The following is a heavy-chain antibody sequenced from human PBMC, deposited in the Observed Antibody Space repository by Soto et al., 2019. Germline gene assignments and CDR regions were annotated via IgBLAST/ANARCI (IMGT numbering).Heavy chain of an antibody. CDR2: IKEAGSEK. V-gene: IGHV3-7*05. CDR3: ARDFGGP. D-gene: IGHD1-26*01. CDR1: GFTFSSYW. Sequence: EVQLVESGGGLVQPGGSLRLSCTASGFTFSSYWMNWVRQAPGKGLEWVGNIKEAGSEKFYVDSVKRRFTISRDNAKNSLYLDMNRLRVEDTAIYFCARDFGGPWGQGTLVTVSS. J-gene: IGHJ5*02.